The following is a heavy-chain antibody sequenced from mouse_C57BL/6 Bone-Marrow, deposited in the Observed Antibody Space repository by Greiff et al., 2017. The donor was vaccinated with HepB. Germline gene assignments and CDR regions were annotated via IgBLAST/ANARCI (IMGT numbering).Heavy chain of an antibody. CDR2: IYPRRGNT. V-gene: IGHV1-81*01. CDR3: ARGAYDSLDFDY. Sequence: QVQLQQSGAELARPGASVKLSCKASGYTFTSYGISWVKQRTGQGLEWIGEIYPRRGNTYYNEKFKGKATLTADKSSSTAYMELRSLTSEYSVVYFGARGAYDSLDFDYWGQGTTLTVSS. CDR1: GYTFTSYG. D-gene: IGHD2-4*01. J-gene: IGHJ2*01.